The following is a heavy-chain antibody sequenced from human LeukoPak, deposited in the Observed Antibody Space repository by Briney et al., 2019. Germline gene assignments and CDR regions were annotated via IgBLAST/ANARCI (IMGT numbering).Heavy chain of an antibody. J-gene: IGHJ4*02. V-gene: IGHV3-66*01. CDR2: IYSGGRT. D-gene: IGHD3-9*01. CDR3: ANAVLRYFDWLHFDY. Sequence: GSLRLSCAASGFTVSRNYMSWVRQAPGKGLEWVSVIYSGGRTYYADSVKGRFTISRDNSKNTLHLQMNSLRAEDTAVYYCANAVLRYFDWLHFDYWGQGTLVTVSS. CDR1: GFTVSRNY.